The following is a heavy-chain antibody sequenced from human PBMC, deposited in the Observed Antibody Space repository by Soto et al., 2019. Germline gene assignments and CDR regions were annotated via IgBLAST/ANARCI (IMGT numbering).Heavy chain of an antibody. J-gene: IGHJ4*02. D-gene: IGHD3-9*01. CDR3: AKAPWLFLFDC. V-gene: IGHV3-9*01. CDR1: GFTFNTYA. CDR2: ISWNSGSI. Sequence: PGGSLRLSCTTSGFTFNTYAMLWVRQAPGKGLEWVSGISWNSGSIGYADSVKGRFTISRDNSKNTVYMQMNSLRAEDTAVYYCAKAPWLFLFDCWGQGTLVTVSS.